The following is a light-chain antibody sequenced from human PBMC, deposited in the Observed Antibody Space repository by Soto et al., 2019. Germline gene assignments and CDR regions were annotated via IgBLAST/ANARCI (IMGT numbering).Light chain of an antibody. V-gene: IGKV1-5*01. J-gene: IGKJ1*01. CDR2: DAS. CDR1: QSISSW. CDR3: QQYNNLERT. Sequence: DIQMTPSPSTLSASVVDRVTITCRASQSISSWLAWYQQKSGKVPKLLIYDASSLESGVPSRFSGSGSGTEFTLTISSLQPDDFATYYCQQYNNLERTFGQGTKVDIK.